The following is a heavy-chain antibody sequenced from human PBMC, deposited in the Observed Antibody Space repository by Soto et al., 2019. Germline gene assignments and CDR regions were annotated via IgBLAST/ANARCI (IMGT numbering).Heavy chain of an antibody. D-gene: IGHD6-19*01. CDR3: ARDISIEVAALTPYYYYGMDV. J-gene: IGHJ6*02. CDR1: GYTFTSYG. Sequence: ASVKVSCKASGYTFTSYGISWVRQAPGQGLEWMGWISAYNGNTNYAQKLQGRVTMTTDTSTSTAYMELRSLRSDDTAVYYCARDISIEVAALTPYYYYGMDVWGQGTTVTVSS. CDR2: ISAYNGNT. V-gene: IGHV1-18*01.